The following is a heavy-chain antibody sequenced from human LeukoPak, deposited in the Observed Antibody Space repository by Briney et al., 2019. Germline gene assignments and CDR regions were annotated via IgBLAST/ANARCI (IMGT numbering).Heavy chain of an antibody. CDR1: GFTFSNAW. Sequence: GGSLRLSCAASGFTFSNAWMSWVRQAPGKGLEWVGRIKSKTDGGTTDYAAPVKGRFTISRDDSKNTLYLQMNSLKTEDTAVYYCTTAPQPVVRGDTDYWGQGTLVTVSS. D-gene: IGHD3-10*01. CDR2: IKSKTDGGTT. J-gene: IGHJ4*02. CDR3: TTAPQPVVRGDTDY. V-gene: IGHV3-15*01.